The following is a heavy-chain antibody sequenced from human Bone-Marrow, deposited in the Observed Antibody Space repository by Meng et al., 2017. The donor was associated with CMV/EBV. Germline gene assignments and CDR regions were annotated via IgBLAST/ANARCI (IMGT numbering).Heavy chain of an antibody. V-gene: IGHV3-21*01. Sequence: GGSLRLSCAASGFTFSGYTMNWVRQAPGKGLEWVSSISGRGTYIYYADSVKGRFTISRDNAKNSLYLQMNSLRAEDTAVYYCARDWEEDIEVTPVATPGDAFDIWGQGTMVTVSS. CDR1: GFTFSGYT. D-gene: IGHD2-2*01. CDR3: ARDWEEDIEVTPVATPGDAFDI. CDR2: ISGRGTYI. J-gene: IGHJ3*02.